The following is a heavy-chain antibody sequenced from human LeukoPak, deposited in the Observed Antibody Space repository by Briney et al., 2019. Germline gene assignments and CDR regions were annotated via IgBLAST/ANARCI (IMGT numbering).Heavy chain of an antibody. Sequence: SETLSLTCTVSGYSISSGYYWGWIRQPPGKGLEWIGSFYHSGSTYYNASLKSRVTISVDTSKNQFSLKLSSVTAADTAVYYCARRRGGFRQEEWGTNYYYYYYMDVWGKGTTVTISS. J-gene: IGHJ6*03. CDR2: FYHSGST. CDR1: GYSISSGYY. CDR3: ARRRGGFRQEEWGTNYYYYYYMDV. D-gene: IGHD1-1*01. V-gene: IGHV4-38-2*02.